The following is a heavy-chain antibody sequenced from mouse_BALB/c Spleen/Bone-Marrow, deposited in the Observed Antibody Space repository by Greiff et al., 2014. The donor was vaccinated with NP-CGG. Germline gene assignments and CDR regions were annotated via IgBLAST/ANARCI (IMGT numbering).Heavy chain of an antibody. J-gene: IGHJ1*01. CDR2: ISSGGSYT. CDR3: ARQDYYGSSPHWYFDV. D-gene: IGHD1-1*01. V-gene: IGHV5-9-1*01. Sequence: EVILVESGGGLVKPGGSLKLSCAASGFSFSSYAMSWVRQTPEKRLEWVATISSGGSYTYQADSVKGRFTISRDTAKNTLYLQMSSLRSEDTAMYYCARQDYYGSSPHWYFDVWGAGTTVTVSS. CDR1: GFSFSSYA.